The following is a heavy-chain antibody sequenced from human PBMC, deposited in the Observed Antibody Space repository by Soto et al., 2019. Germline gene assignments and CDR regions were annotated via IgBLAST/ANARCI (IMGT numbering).Heavy chain of an antibody. CDR3: TGGGVSSGPGY. CDR1: GFTFSSSS. CDR2: IDTLSSTM. V-gene: IGHV3-48*01. Sequence: EVQLVESGGGLVQPGGSLRLSCAASGFTFSSSSMNWVRQAPGKGVEWVSFIDTLSSTMYYADSVRGRFTTSRDNAKNSLYLQMNSLRAEDTDIYYCTGGGVSSGPGYWGQGTLVTVSS. J-gene: IGHJ4*02. D-gene: IGHD3-22*01.